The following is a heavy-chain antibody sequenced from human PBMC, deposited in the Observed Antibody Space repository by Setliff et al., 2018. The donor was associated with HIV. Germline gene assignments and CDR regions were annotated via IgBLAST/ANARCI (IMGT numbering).Heavy chain of an antibody. Sequence: VASVKVSCKASGYTFTSYGFSWVRQAPGQGLEWMGWISAYNGHTNYAQKLQGRVTMTTDTSSSTAYLDLRSLRSDDTAVYYCARSQGSATYYYYYYMDVWGKGTTVTSP. CDR1: GYTFTSYG. J-gene: IGHJ6*03. V-gene: IGHV1-18*01. D-gene: IGHD6-13*01. CDR3: ARSQGSATYYYYYYMDV. CDR2: ISAYNGHT.